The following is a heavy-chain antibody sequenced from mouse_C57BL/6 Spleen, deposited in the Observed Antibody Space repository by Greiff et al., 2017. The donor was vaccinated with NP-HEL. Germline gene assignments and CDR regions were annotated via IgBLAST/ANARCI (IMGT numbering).Heavy chain of an antibody. J-gene: IGHJ3*01. Sequence: EVMLVESGGGLVKPGGSLKLSFAASGFTFSDYGMHWVRQAPKKGLEWVAYISSGSSTIYYADTVKGRFTISRDNAKNTLFLQMTSLRSEDTAMYYCAASGFAYWGQGTLVTVSA. CDR3: AASGFAY. D-gene: IGHD3-2*02. V-gene: IGHV5-17*01. CDR2: ISSGSSTI. CDR1: GFTFSDYG.